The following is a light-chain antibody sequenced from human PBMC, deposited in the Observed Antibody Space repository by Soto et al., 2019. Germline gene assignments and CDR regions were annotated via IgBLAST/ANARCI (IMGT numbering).Light chain of an antibody. Sequence: DIVMTQSPDSLAVSLGERATVNCKSSQSVLYSSNNKNYLAWSQQKPGQPPKLLIYWASTRESGVPDRFSGSGSGTDLTLTISSLQAEDVAVYYCQQYYSTPQTFGQGTKVEIK. CDR3: QQYYSTPQT. V-gene: IGKV4-1*01. CDR1: QSVLYSSNNKNY. J-gene: IGKJ1*01. CDR2: WAS.